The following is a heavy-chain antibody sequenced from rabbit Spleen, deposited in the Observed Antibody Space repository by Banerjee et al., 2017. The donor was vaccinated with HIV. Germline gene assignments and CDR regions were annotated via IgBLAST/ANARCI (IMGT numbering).Heavy chain of an antibody. V-gene: IGHV1S45*01. J-gene: IGHJ6*01. Sequence: QQQLVESGGGLVKPGASLTLTCKASGFDFSNKAVMCWVRQAPGKGLEWVACAYAGSSGSTYSATWAKGRFTISKTSSTTVTLQMTSLTAADTATYFCARDAGTSFSTYGMDLWGPGTLVTVS. CDR2: AYAGSSGST. D-gene: IGHD8-1*01. CDR3: ARDAGTSFSTYGMDL. CDR1: GFDFSNKAV.